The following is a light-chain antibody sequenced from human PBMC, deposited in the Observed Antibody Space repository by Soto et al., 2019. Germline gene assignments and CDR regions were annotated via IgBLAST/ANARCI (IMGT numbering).Light chain of an antibody. Sequence: EIVLTQSPATLSLSPGERATLSCSASQSVSSYLAWYQQKPGQAPRLLIYDASNRATGIPARFSGSGCGTDFTPTISSLEPEDFSVNYCQQRSNGPPLTFGGGTKVEIK. CDR3: QQRSNGPPLT. CDR1: QSVSSY. V-gene: IGKV3-11*01. CDR2: DAS. J-gene: IGKJ4*01.